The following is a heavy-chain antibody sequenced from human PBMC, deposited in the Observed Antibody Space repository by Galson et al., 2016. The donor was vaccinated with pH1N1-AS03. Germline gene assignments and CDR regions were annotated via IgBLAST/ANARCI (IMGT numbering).Heavy chain of an antibody. CDR1: GFTFSNDW. CDR3: TSIQY. CDR2: ITTKTHGGTT. V-gene: IGHV3-15*01. Sequence: SLRLSCAASGFTFSNDWMNWVRQAPGKGLEWVGRITTKTHGGTTDYAAPVKGRFTVSRDDSKNTLYLQMNSLKTEDTAVYYCTSIQYWGQGTLVTVSS. J-gene: IGHJ4*02. D-gene: IGHD1-1*01.